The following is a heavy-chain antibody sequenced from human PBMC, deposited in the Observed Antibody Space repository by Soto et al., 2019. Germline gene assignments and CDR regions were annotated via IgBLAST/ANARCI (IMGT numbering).Heavy chain of an antibody. CDR2: ISSSSSYI. CDR1: GFTFSSYS. D-gene: IGHD3-3*01. Sequence: GGSLRLSCAASGFTFSSYSMNWVRQAPGKGLEWVSSISSSSSYIYYADSVKGRFTISRDNAKNSLYLQMNSLRAEDTAVYYCARDGLYYDFWSGYYQDPHVGAFDIWGQGTMGTVS. CDR3: ARDGLYYDFWSGYYQDPHVGAFDI. V-gene: IGHV3-21*01. J-gene: IGHJ3*02.